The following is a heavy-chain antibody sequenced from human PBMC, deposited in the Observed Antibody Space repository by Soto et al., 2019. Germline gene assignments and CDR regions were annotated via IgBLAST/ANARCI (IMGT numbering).Heavy chain of an antibody. CDR1: GFTVSDHY. V-gene: IGHV3-11*06. CDR3: VRSGDNYNLLDY. D-gene: IGHD1-1*01. CDR2: SSNSGSFT. J-gene: IGHJ4*02. Sequence: GGSLRPCCAASGFTVSDHYMSWIRQAPGKGLEWIGYSSNSGSFTRYADSVKGRFSISRDNAKNSLYLQINSLRGDDTATYFCVRSGDNYNLLDYWGQGTPVTVSS.